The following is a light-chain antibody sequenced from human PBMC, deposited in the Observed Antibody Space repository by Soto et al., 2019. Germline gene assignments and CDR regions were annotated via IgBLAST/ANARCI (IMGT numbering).Light chain of an antibody. CDR3: AAWDDNLNGYV. Sequence: QAVLTQPPSVSEAPRQRVTISCSGSSSNIGNNAVNWYQQLPGKTPKLLIYYDDLLPSGVSDRFSGSKSGTSVSLAISGLQSEDEGDYYCAAWDDNLNGYVFGTGTKLTVL. J-gene: IGLJ1*01. CDR1: SSNIGNNA. CDR2: YDD. V-gene: IGLV1-36*01.